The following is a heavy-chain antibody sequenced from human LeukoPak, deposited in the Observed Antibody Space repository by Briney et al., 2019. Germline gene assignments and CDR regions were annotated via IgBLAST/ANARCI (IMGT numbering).Heavy chain of an antibody. CDR1: GGSINSGAYY. J-gene: IGHJ4*02. CDR3: ARDTGYSASWQI. Sequence: PSETLSLTCTVSGGSINSGAYYWSWIRQHPGKGLGWIGYIDYSGSTYYNPSLKSRLTIPLDTSKNQFSLRLRSVTAADTAVYYCARDTGYSASWQIWGQGILVTVSS. V-gene: IGHV4-31*03. CDR2: IDYSGST. D-gene: IGHD6-13*01.